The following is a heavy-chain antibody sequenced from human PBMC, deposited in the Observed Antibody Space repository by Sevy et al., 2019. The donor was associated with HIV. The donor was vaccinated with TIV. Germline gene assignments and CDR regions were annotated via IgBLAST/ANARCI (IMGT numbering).Heavy chain of an antibody. CDR3: ASLRPRAAADY. Sequence: SETLSLTCAVSGYSISSGYYWGWIRQPPGKGLEWIGSIYHSGSTYYNPSLKSRVTISVDTSKNQFSLELSSVTAADTAVYYCASLRPRAAADYWGQGTLVTVSS. J-gene: IGHJ4*02. CDR2: IYHSGST. D-gene: IGHD6-13*01. V-gene: IGHV4-38-2*01. CDR1: GYSISSGYY.